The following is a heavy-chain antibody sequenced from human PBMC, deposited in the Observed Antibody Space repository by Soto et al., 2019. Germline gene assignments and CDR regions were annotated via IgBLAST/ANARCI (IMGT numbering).Heavy chain of an antibody. CDR2: ISAYNGNT. D-gene: IGHD3-10*01. CDR1: GYTFTSYG. Sequence: ASVKVSCKASGYTFTSYGISWVRQAPGQGLEWMGWISAYNGNTNYAQKLQGRVTMTTDTSTSTVYMEVSSLRSEDTAVYYCSRVDPGETSPFDHWGQGTLVTVPQ. CDR3: SRVDPGETSPFDH. J-gene: IGHJ4*02. V-gene: IGHV1-18*01.